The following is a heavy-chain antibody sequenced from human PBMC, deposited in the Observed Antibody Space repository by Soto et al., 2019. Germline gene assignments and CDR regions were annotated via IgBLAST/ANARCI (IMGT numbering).Heavy chain of an antibody. V-gene: IGHV4-39*01. CDR1: GGSISRSSYY. CDR2: IYYSGST. J-gene: IGHJ5*02. CDR3: ARYYDFWSGSQFDP. D-gene: IGHD3-3*01. Sequence: PSETLSLTCTVSGGSISRSSYYWGWIRQPPGKRLEWIGSIYYSGSTYYNPSLKSRVTISVDTSKNQFSLKLSSVTAADTAVYYCARYYDFWSGSQFDPWGQGTLVTVSS.